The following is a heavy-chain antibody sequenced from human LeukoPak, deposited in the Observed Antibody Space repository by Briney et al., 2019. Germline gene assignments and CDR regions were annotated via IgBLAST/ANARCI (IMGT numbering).Heavy chain of an antibody. V-gene: IGHV3-21*01. Sequence: GGSLRLSCAASGFTFSSNSMNRVRQAPGKGLEWVSSISSSSSYIYYADSVKGRFTISRDNAKNSLYLQMNSLRAEDTAVYYCARGDFWKFDPWGQGTLVTVSS. D-gene: IGHD3-3*01. J-gene: IGHJ5*02. CDR3: ARGDFWKFDP. CDR2: ISSSSSYI. CDR1: GFTFSSNS.